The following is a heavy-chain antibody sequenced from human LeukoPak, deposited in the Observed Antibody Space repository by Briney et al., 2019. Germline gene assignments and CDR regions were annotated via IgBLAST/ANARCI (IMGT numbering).Heavy chain of an antibody. V-gene: IGHV4-39*07. CDR2: INHSGST. D-gene: IGHD5-12*01. CDR1: GGSISSSSYY. J-gene: IGHJ5*02. Sequence: SETLSLTCTVSGGSISSSSYYWSWIRQPPGKGLEWIGEINHSGSTNYNPSLKSRVTISVDTSKNQFSLKLSSVTAADTAVYYCARGRGYSGYDSLQFWFDPWGQGTLVTVSS. CDR3: ARGRGYSGYDSLQFWFDP.